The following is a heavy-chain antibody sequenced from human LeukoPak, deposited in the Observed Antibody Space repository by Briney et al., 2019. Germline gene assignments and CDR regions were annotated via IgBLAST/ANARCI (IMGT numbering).Heavy chain of an antibody. D-gene: IGHD3-10*01. Sequence: SVKVSCKASGGTFISYAISWVRQAPGQGLEWMGRIIPIFGTANYAQKFQGRVTITTDASTSTAYMELSSLRSEDTAVYYCASNYGSGSYVFYYMDVWGKGTTVTVSS. J-gene: IGHJ6*03. CDR1: GGTFISYA. V-gene: IGHV1-69*05. CDR2: IIPIFGTA. CDR3: ASNYGSGSYVFYYMDV.